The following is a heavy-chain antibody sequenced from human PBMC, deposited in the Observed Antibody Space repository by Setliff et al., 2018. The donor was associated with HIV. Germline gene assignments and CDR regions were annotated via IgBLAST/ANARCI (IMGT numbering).Heavy chain of an antibody. J-gene: IGHJ2*01. CDR1: GFTFMNYA. D-gene: IGHD3-10*01. Sequence: GGSLRLSCAASGFTFMNYAMSWVRQAPGEGLAWVSTISGSGGNTYYADSVKGRFTISRDNSNNMLFLQMNSLRTEDTAVYYCAKDLHYYDTSYYRFYWYFEHWGRGTLVTVSS. CDR3: AKDLHYYDTSYYRFYWYFEH. CDR2: ISGSGGNT. V-gene: IGHV3-23*01.